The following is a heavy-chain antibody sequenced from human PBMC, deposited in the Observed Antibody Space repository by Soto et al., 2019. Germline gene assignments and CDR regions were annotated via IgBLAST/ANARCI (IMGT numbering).Heavy chain of an antibody. Sequence: GGSLRLSCAASGFTFSSYWMSWVRQAPGKGLEWVANIKQDGSEQYYVDSVQGRFTISRDNAKNSLYLQMNSLRAEDTAVYYCARVGQTYYDFWCGYSWGQGTLVTVS. V-gene: IGHV3-7*01. CDR1: GFTFSSYW. CDR3: ARVGQTYYDFWCGYS. CDR2: IKQDGSEQ. J-gene: IGHJ5*02. D-gene: IGHD3-3*01.